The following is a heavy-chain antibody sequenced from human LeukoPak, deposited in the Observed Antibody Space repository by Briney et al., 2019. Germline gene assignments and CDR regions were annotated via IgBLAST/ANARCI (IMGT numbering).Heavy chain of an antibody. D-gene: IGHD2-8*01. Sequence: GGSLRLSCAASGFTFSSYSMNWVRQAPGKGLEWVSYISSSSSTIYYADSVKGRFTISRDNAKNSLYLQMNSLRDEDTAVYYCARAVHYCTNGVCGPIDYWGQGTMVTVSS. V-gene: IGHV3-48*02. CDR2: ISSSSSTI. J-gene: IGHJ4*02. CDR3: ARAVHYCTNGVCGPIDY. CDR1: GFTFSSYS.